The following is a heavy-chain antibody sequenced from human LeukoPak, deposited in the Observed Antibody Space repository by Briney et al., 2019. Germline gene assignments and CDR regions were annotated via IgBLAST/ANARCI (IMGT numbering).Heavy chain of an antibody. CDR1: GGSISSYY. CDR2: IYYSGST. Sequence: SETLSLTCTVSGGSISSYYRSWIRQPPGKGLEWIGYIYYSGSTNYNPSLKSRVTISVDTSKNQFSLKLSSVTAADTAVYYCARDFLGWHSSSWYVGPPSPYYYYYMDVWGKGTTVTVSS. CDR3: ARDFLGWHSSSWYVGPPSPYYYYYMDV. J-gene: IGHJ6*03. D-gene: IGHD6-13*01. V-gene: IGHV4-59*01.